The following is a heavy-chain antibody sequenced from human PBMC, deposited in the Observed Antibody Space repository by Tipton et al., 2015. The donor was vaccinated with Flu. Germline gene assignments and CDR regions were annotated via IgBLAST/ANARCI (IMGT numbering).Heavy chain of an antibody. CDR1: GDSISSSSYY. CDR3: ARGESRSYIAARLSFDY. CDR2: IYYSGST. V-gene: IGHV4-39*07. J-gene: IGHJ4*02. Sequence: TLSLTCTVSGDSISSSSYYWGWIRQPPGKGLEWLGSIYYSGSTYYNPSLKSRATISVDTSKNQFSLTLSSVTAADTAVYYCARGESRSYIAARLSFDYWGQGTRVTVSS. D-gene: IGHD6-6*01.